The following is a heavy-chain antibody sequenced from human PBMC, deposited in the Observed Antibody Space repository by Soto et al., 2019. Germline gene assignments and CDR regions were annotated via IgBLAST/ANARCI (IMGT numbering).Heavy chain of an antibody. J-gene: IGHJ4*02. CDR1: GGTFSSYA. CDR3: ARDSDYATTAQD. V-gene: IGHV1-69*13. Sequence: GASVKVSCKASGGTFSSYAISWVRQAPGQGLEWMGGIIPIFGTANYAQKFQGRVTITADESTSTAYMELSSLRSEDTAVYYCARDSDYATTAQDWGQGTLVTVSS. D-gene: IGHD4-17*01. CDR2: IIPIFGTA.